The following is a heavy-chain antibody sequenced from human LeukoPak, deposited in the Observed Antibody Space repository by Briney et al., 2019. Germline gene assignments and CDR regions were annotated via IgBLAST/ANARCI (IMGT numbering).Heavy chain of an antibody. V-gene: IGHV1-69*04. D-gene: IGHD1-26*01. CDR1: GDTFSSYA. Sequence: ASVKVSCKASGDTFSSYAINWVRQAPGQGPEWMGRITPFLGIANYPQKFQGRVTITADESTTTAYMELSSLRSEDTAVYYCARRSGVSAAWDFDYWGQGTLVTVSS. CDR3: ARRSGVSAAWDFDY. CDR2: ITPFLGIA. J-gene: IGHJ4*02.